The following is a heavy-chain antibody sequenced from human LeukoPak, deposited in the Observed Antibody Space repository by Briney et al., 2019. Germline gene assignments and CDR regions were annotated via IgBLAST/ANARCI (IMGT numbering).Heavy chain of an antibody. CDR3: AKTGGSSGWYEDY. CDR2: ISGSGGST. Sequence: GGSLRLSCAGSGFTFSSYAMNWVRQAPGKGLEWVSLISGSGGSTYYADSVKGRFTISRDNSKNTLYLQMNSLRAEDTALYYCAKTGGSSGWYEDYWGQGTLVTVSS. J-gene: IGHJ4*02. D-gene: IGHD6-19*01. V-gene: IGHV3-23*01. CDR1: GFTFSSYA.